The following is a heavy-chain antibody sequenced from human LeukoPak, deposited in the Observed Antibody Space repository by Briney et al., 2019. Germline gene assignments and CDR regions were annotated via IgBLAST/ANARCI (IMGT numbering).Heavy chain of an antibody. D-gene: IGHD3-16*01. CDR3: GRGSYWFDP. V-gene: IGHV1-2*02. CDR1: GYTFTAHY. Sequence: ASVTVSCEASGYTFTAHYVHWVRQAPGQGLEWMGWINANSGDTKYADRFQGRVTMTRDTSISTAYMELSRRTFDDTAVYYCGRGSYWFDPWGQGTLVTVSS. J-gene: IGHJ5*02. CDR2: INANSGDT.